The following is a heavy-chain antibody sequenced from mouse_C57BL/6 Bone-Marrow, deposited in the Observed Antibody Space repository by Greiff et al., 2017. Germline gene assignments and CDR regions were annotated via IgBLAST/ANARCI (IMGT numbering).Heavy chain of an antibody. CDR2: INPNYGTT. CDR3: AEGNCDCDGYYAMDY. Sequence: EVQVVESGPELVKPGASVKISCKASGYSFTDYNMNWVKQRNGKSLEWIGVINPNYGTTSYNQKFKGKATLTVDQSSSTAYMHLNSLKSEDSAVYYCAEGNCDCDGYYAMDYWGQGTSVTVSS. D-gene: IGHD2-4*01. J-gene: IGHJ4*01. CDR1: GYSFTDYN. V-gene: IGHV1-39*01.